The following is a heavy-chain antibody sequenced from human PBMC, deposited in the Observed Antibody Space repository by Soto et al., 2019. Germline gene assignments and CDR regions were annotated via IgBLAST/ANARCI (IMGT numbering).Heavy chain of an antibody. J-gene: IGHJ6*02. D-gene: IGHD3-10*01. Sequence: SGPTLVNPTQTLTLTCTFSGFSLSTTGMCVSWIRQPPGKALEWLALIDWDDDKYYSTSLKTRLTISKGTSKNQVVLTMTNMDPVDTATYYCARVFSYGGYYGMDVWGQGTTVTVSS. V-gene: IGHV2-70*01. CDR1: GFSLSTTGMC. CDR2: IDWDDDK. CDR3: ARVFSYGGYYGMDV.